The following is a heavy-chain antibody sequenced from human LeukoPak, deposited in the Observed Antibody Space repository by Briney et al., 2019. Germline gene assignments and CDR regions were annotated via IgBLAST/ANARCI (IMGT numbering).Heavy chain of an antibody. J-gene: IGHJ4*02. V-gene: IGHV3-11*01. Sequence: GALRLSCAGVGFNFSDYYMSWIRQAPGKGLEWVSYITSSGSAIYYADSVQGRFTISRDNARNSSYLQMNGLTAEDTAVYYCATDIVATSGDYWGQGTLVTVSS. CDR3: ATDIVATSGDY. CDR2: ITSSGSAI. D-gene: IGHD5-12*01. CDR1: GFNFSDYY.